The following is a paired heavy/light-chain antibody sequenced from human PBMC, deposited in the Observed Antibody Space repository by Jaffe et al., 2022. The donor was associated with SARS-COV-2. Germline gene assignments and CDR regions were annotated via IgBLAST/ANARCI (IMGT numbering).Heavy chain of an antibody. D-gene: IGHD6-19*01. Sequence: QVQLQQWGAGLLKPSETLSLTCGVYGGSLSTHYWSWIRQPPGKGLELIGEINHSGSTNYNPSLKSRVTISVDTSKKQFSLKLSSVTAADTAVYYCAREVAAAVAGTGEGYYYYYYYMDVWGKGTTVTVSS. V-gene: IGHV4-34*01. CDR3: AREVAAAVAGTGEGYYYYYYYMDV. CDR1: GGSLSTHY. J-gene: IGHJ6*03. CDR2: INHSGST.
Light chain of an antibody. CDR1: SLRSYY. J-gene: IGLJ2*01. CDR3: NSRDNNGNHVV. Sequence: SSELTQDPAVSVALGQTVRITCQGDSLRSYYASWYQQKPGQAPVLVIYAKDNRPSGIPDRFSGSSSGNTASLTITGAQAEDEADYYCNSRDNNGNHVVFGGGTKLTVL. V-gene: IGLV3-19*01. CDR2: AKD.